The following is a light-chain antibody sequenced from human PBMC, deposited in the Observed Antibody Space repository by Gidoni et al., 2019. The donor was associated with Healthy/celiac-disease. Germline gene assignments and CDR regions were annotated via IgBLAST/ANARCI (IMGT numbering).Light chain of an antibody. V-gene: IGKV1-39*01. CDR2: AAS. CDR3: QQSYSTPLYT. J-gene: IGKJ2*01. Sequence: DIQMTQSPSSLSASVRDRVTITCRASQSISSYLNWDQQKPGKAPKLLIYAASSLQSGVPSRFSCSGSGTDFTLTISSLQPEDFASYYCQQSYSTPLYTFGQGTKLEIK. CDR1: QSISSY.